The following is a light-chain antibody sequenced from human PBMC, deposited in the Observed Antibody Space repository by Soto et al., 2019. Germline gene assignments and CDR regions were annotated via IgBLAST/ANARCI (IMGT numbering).Light chain of an antibody. CDR2: QTS. CDR3: HQRQSWPRT. J-gene: IGKJ1*01. V-gene: IGKV3-11*01. Sequence: EIVLTQSPDTLSLSPGERATLSCRASRDAYNGYLAWYQQRPGQAPRLLIYQTSIRAAGIPARFSASGSGTDFTLTISDVQPEDFALYYCHQRQSWPRTFGQGTKVDIK. CDR1: RDAYNGY.